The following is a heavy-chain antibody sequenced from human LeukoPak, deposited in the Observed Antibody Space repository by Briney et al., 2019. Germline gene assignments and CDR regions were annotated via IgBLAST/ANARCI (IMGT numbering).Heavy chain of an antibody. CDR1: GGSFSGYY. J-gene: IGHJ4*02. D-gene: IGHD2-15*01. Sequence: PSETLSLTCAVYGGSFSGYYWSWIRQPPGKGLEWIGEINHSGSTNYNPSLKSRVTISVDTSKNQFSLKLSSVTAADTAVYYCARHSRFVFDYWGQGTLVTVSS. CDR3: ARHSRFVFDY. V-gene: IGHV4-34*01. CDR2: INHSGST.